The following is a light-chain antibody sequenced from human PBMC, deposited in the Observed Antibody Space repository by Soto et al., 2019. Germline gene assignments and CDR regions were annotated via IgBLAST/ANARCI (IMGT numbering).Light chain of an antibody. Sequence: EIVMTQSPATLSVSPGERATLSCRASQSVSSNLAWYQQKPGQAPRLLIYGASTRATDIPARFSGSGSGTEFTHTISSLQSEDFAVYYCQQYNNWPLTFGGGTKVEIK. CDR1: QSVSSN. V-gene: IGKV3-15*01. J-gene: IGKJ4*01. CDR3: QQYNNWPLT. CDR2: GAS.